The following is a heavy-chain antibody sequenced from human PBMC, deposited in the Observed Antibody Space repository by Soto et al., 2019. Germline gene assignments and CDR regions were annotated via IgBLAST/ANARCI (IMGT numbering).Heavy chain of an antibody. CDR2: ISAYNGNT. J-gene: IGHJ6*02. D-gene: IGHD5-18*01. CDR1: GYTFTSYG. CDR3: AREVDTAMVTEYYYYGMDV. Sequence: QVQRVQSGAEVKKPGASVKVSCKASGYTFTSYGISWVRQAPGQGLEWMGWISAYNGNTNYAQKLQGRVTMTTDTSTSTAYMELRSLRSDDTAVYYCAREVDTAMVTEYYYYGMDVWGQGTTVTVSS. V-gene: IGHV1-18*01.